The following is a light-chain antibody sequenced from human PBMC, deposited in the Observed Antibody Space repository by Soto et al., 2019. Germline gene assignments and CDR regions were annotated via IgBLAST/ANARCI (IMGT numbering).Light chain of an antibody. Sequence: DLVMTQSPLSLPVTPGEPASISCRSSQSLLHSNGYNYLDWYLQKPGQSPQLLIYLGSNRASGVPDRFSGSGSGTDFTLKISRVEDEDVAVYYCMQALQSPWTFGQGTKVEIK. CDR1: QSLLHSNGYNY. V-gene: IGKV2-28*01. CDR2: LGS. J-gene: IGKJ1*01. CDR3: MQALQSPWT.